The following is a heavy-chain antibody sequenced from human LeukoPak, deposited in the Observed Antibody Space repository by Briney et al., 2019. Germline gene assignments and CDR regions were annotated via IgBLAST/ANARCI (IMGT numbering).Heavy chain of an antibody. Sequence: SETLSLTCVVSGDSISSGGYAWSWIRQPPGKGLGWIGYIFHTGSTFYNPSLKSRVTISVDNSKNQFSLRLSSVTAADTAVYYCARELWFANAPGSWLDPWGQGTVVTVST. CDR2: IFHTGST. D-gene: IGHD3-10*01. J-gene: IGHJ5*02. CDR3: ARELWFANAPGSWLDP. V-gene: IGHV4-30-2*01. CDR1: GDSISSGGYA.